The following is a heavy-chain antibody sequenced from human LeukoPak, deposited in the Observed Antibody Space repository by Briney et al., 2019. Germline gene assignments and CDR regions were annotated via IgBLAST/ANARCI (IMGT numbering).Heavy chain of an antibody. CDR3: ARDIYCSSTSCYLGLNYFDY. D-gene: IGHD2-2*01. CDR2: ISGSGGSA. V-gene: IGHV3-23*01. Sequence: GGSLRLSCAASGFTFSSYGMSWVRQAPGKGLEWVSAISGSGGSAYYADSVKGRFTISRDNAKNSLYLQMNSLRAEDTAVYYCARDIYCSSTSCYLGLNYFDYWGQGTLVTVSS. J-gene: IGHJ4*02. CDR1: GFTFSSYG.